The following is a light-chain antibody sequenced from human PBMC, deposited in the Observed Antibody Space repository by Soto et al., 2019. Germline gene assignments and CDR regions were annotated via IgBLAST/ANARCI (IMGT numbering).Light chain of an antibody. Sequence: EIVLTQSPGTLSLSPGESATLSCRASQSVSSSYLAWYQQKPGQATRLLIYAASRRATGIPDRFSGSGSGTDFTLTISRLEPEDFAVYSCQQYVSSPRTFGQGTKVEIK. CDR2: AAS. V-gene: IGKV3-20*01. J-gene: IGKJ1*01. CDR3: QQYVSSPRT. CDR1: QSVSSSY.